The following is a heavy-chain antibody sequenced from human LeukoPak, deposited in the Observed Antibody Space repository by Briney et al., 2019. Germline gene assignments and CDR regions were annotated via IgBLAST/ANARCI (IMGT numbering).Heavy chain of an antibody. D-gene: IGHD4-17*01. CDR2: ISDNGGST. J-gene: IGHJ4*02. CDR1: GFTFSSYA. CDR3: ARVANDYGDYFDH. Sequence: GGSLRLSCAASGFTFSSYAMHWVRQAPGKGLEYVSGISDNGGSTYYANSVKGRFTISRDNSKNTLYLQMGSLRAEDMAVYYCARVANDYGDYFDHWGQGTLVTVSS. V-gene: IGHV3-64*01.